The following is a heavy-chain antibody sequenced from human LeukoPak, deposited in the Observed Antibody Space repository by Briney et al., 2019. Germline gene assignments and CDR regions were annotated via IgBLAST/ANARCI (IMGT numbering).Heavy chain of an antibody. Sequence: PGGSLRLSCAASGVTVSSNYMSWGRQAPGKGLGWVSGIYSGVSTYYADSVKGRSTISRANSKTTLYLQMNRLRAEDTAVYYCAREGVWFGELLLFDYWGQGTLVTVSS. D-gene: IGHD3-10*01. V-gene: IGHV3-53*01. CDR3: AREGVWFGELLLFDY. J-gene: IGHJ4*02. CDR1: GVTVSSNY. CDR2: IYSGVST.